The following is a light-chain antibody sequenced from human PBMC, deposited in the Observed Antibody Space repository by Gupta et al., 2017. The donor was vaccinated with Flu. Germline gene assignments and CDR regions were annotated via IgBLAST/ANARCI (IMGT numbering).Light chain of an antibody. J-gene: IGLJ3*02. Sequence: RRAISTGGGNYIGSKIFNCYQQNPCQAPLLIIYDDSNRASVVPARFSGSDSGNTASLTISGVEAGDEADYYCQGGDSSSDYWVFGGGTKLTVL. CDR2: DDS. CDR3: QGGDSSSDYWV. V-gene: IGLV3-21*03. CDR1: YIGSKI.